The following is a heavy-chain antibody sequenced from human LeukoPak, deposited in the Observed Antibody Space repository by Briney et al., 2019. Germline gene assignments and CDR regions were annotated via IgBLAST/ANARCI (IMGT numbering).Heavy chain of an antibody. CDR3: AKDSVQRTVYCAFDI. D-gene: IGHD1-14*01. CDR1: GFTFSSYA. Sequence: GGSLRLSRAASGFTFSSYAMSWVRQAPGKGLEWVSAISGSGGSTYYADSVKGRFTISRDNSKNTLYLQMNSLRAEDTAVYYCAKDSVQRTVYCAFDIWGQGTMVTVSS. V-gene: IGHV3-23*01. CDR2: ISGSGGST. J-gene: IGHJ3*02.